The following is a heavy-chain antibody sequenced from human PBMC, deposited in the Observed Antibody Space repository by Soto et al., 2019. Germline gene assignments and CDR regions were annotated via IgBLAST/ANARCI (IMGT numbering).Heavy chain of an antibody. CDR2: IYHSGST. CDR1: GGSISRGGYS. J-gene: IGHJ5*02. Sequence: SETQSLTCAVSGGSISRGGYSWSWIRQPPGKGLEWIGYIYHSGSTYYNPSLKSRVTISVDRSKNQFSLKLSSVTAADAAVYYCARVPTPWGQGTLVTVS. V-gene: IGHV4-30-2*01. CDR3: ARVPTP. D-gene: IGHD2-2*01.